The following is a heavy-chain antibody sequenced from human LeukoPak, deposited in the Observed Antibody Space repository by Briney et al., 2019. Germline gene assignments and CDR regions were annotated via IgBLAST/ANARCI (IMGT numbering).Heavy chain of an antibody. J-gene: IGHJ6*02. V-gene: IGHV3-74*01. CDR2: INSDGSIT. Sequence: PGGSLRLSCAASGFTFTTYWMHWVRQAPGKGLVWVSHINSDGSITSYADSVKGRFTISRDNAKNTLYLQMNSLRAEDTAVYYCARARPWDSSRSYYFGMDVWGHGTTVTVSS. D-gene: IGHD3-22*01. CDR1: GFTFTTYW. CDR3: ARARPWDSSRSYYFGMDV.